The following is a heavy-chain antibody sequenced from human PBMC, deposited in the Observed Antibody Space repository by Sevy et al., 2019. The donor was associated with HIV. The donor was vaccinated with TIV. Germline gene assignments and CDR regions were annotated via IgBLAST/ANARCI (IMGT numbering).Heavy chain of an antibody. V-gene: IGHV1-2*02. CDR3: ARQYYDFWSGYSPFYYGMDV. Sequence: ASVKVSCKASGYTFTGYYMHWVRQAPGQGLEWMGWINPNSGGTNYAQKFQGRVTMTRDTSISTAYMELGRLRSDDTAVYYCARQYYDFWSGYSPFYYGMDVWGQGTTVTVSS. J-gene: IGHJ6*02. D-gene: IGHD3-3*01. CDR2: INPNSGGT. CDR1: GYTFTGYY.